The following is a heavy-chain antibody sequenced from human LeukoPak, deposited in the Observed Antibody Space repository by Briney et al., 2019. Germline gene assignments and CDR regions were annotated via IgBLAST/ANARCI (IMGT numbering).Heavy chain of an antibody. CDR3: AAGETYYYGSGSLNWFDP. D-gene: IGHD3-10*01. Sequence: GRSLRLSCAASGFTFDDYAMHWVRQAPGKGLEWVSGISKNSDGMGYADSVKGRFTISRDNAKNSLYLQMNSLRAEDTAVYYCAAGETYYYGSGSLNWFDPWGQGTLVTVSS. CDR1: GFTFDDYA. J-gene: IGHJ5*02. V-gene: IGHV3-9*01. CDR2: ISKNSDGM.